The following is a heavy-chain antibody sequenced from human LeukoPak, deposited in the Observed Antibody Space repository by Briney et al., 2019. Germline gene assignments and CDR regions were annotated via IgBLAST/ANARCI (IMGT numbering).Heavy chain of an antibody. CDR2: IYYSGST. J-gene: IGHJ5*02. Sequence: SETLSLTCTVSGGSISSSNFFWVWIRQPPGKGLEWIGYIYYSGSTYYNPSLKSRVTISVDTSKNQFSLKLSSVTAADTAVYYCARSSSSSWYNWFDPWGQGTLVTVSS. CDR3: ARSSSSSWYNWFDP. D-gene: IGHD6-13*01. V-gene: IGHV4-30-4*08. CDR1: GGSISSSNFF.